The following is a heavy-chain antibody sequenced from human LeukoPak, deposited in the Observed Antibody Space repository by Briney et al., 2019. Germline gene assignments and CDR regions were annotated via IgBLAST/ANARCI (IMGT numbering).Heavy chain of an antibody. V-gene: IGHV5-51*01. CDR3: ARKGPGPYYYGSGSYYPTYNWFDP. CDR2: IYPGDSDT. J-gene: IGHJ5*02. CDR1: GYSFTSHW. D-gene: IGHD3-10*01. Sequence: GEPLKISGKGSGYSFTSHWIGWVRQMPGKGLEWMGIIYPGDSDTRYSPSLQGQVTSSADKSISTAYLQWSSLKASDTVMYYCARKGPGPYYYGSGSYYPTYNWFDPWGQGTLVTVSS.